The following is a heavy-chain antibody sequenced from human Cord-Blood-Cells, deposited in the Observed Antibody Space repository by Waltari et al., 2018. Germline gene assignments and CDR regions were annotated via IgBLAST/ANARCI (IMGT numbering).Heavy chain of an antibody. CDR3: ARKPNWNLNYYYGMDV. J-gene: IGHJ6*02. CDR1: RGTFSSYA. CDR2: IIPIFGTA. D-gene: IGHD1-7*01. Sequence: QVQLVQSGAEVKKPGSSVKVSCKASRGTFSSYAISWVRQAPGQGLEWMGGIIPIFGTANYAQKFQGRVTITADESTSTAYMELSSLRSEDTAVYYCARKPNWNLNYYYGMDVWGQGTTVTVSS. V-gene: IGHV1-69*01.